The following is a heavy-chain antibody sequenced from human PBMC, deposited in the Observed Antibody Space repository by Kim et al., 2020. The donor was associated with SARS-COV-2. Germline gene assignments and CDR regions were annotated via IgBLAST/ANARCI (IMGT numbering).Heavy chain of an antibody. D-gene: IGHD2-2*01. J-gene: IGHJ4*02. CDR3: ARGRGRVVPAAIDY. Sequence: SQKFQGRVTITRDTSASTAYMELSSLRSEETAVYYCARGRGRVVPAAIDYWGQGTLVTVSS. V-gene: IGHV1-3*01.